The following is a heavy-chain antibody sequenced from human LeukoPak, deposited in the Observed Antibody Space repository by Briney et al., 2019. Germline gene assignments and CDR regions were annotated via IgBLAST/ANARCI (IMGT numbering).Heavy chain of an antibody. CDR3: ARDKPLRFLEWLPRGLFDY. V-gene: IGHV3-7*01. CDR1: GFTFSSYW. J-gene: IGHJ4*02. Sequence: PGGSLRLSCAASGFTFSSYWMSWVRQAPGKGLEWVANIKQDGSEKYYVDSVKGRFTISRDNAKNSLYLQMNSLRAEDTAVYYCARDKPLRFLEWLPRGLFDYWGQGTLVTVSS. CDR2: IKQDGSEK. D-gene: IGHD3-3*01.